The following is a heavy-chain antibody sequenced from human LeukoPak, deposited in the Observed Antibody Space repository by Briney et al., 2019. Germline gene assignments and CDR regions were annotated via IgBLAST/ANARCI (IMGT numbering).Heavy chain of an antibody. J-gene: IGHJ4*02. CDR1: GFTFSSYG. CDR2: ISGSDSNT. D-gene: IGHD1-26*01. CDR3: AKRREGAFDY. Sequence: GGSLRLSCAASGFTFSSYGMHWVRQAPGKGLDWVSAISGSDSNTYYADSVKGRFTISRDNSKNTLYLQMNSLRAEDTAKYYCAKRREGAFDYWGQGILVTVSS. V-gene: IGHV3-23*01.